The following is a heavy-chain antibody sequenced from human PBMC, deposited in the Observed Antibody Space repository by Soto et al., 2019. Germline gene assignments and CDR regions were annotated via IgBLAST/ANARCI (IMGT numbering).Heavy chain of an antibody. CDR2: ISPNSGGT. CDR1: GYTFTGYY. J-gene: IGHJ6*02. D-gene: IGHD3-9*01. CDR3: ARDRDILSYYGMDV. V-gene: IGHV1-2*02. Sequence: ASVKVSCKASGYTFTGYYMHWVRQAPGQGLEWMGWISPNSGGTNYAQKFQGRVTMTRDTSISTAYMELSRLRSDDTAVYYCARDRDILSYYGMDVWGQGTTVTVSS.